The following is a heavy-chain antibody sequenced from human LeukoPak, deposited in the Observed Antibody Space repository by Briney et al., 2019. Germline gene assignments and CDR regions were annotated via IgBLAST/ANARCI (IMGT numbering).Heavy chain of an antibody. D-gene: IGHD2-15*01. J-gene: IGHJ4*02. Sequence: PGGSLRLSCAASGFTFSSYAMSWVRQAPGKGLEWVSAISGSGGSTYYADSAKGRFTISRDNAKNTLYLQMSSLRADDTAVYYCAKGSPLVRLTDYWGQGTLVTVSS. CDR3: AKGSPLVRLTDY. CDR2: ISGSGGST. CDR1: GFTFSSYA. V-gene: IGHV3-23*01.